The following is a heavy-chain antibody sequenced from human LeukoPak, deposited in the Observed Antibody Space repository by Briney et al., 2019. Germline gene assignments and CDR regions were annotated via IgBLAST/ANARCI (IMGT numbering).Heavy chain of an antibody. CDR2: IYYSGST. CDR3: ARLKGHHFTD. CDR1: GGSISGNSYY. V-gene: IGHV4-39*01. Sequence: SETLSLTCSVSGGSISGNSYYWGWIRQPPGKGLEWIGSIYYSGSTYYNPSLKSRVTISVDTSKNQFSLKMRSVAASDTAVYYCARLKGHHFTDWGQGILVTVSS. J-gene: IGHJ4*02. D-gene: IGHD2/OR15-2a*01.